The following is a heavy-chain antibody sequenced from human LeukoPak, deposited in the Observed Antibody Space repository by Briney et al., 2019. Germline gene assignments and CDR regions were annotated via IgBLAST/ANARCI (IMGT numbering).Heavy chain of an antibody. J-gene: IGHJ4*02. CDR3: ARHGHYDFWSGYSLDY. Sequence: GGSLRLSCAASGFTFSSYAMHWVRQAPGKGLEHVSAISSNGGSTYYANSVKGRFTISRDNSKNTLYLQMGSLRAEDMAVYYCARHGHYDFWSGYSLDYWGQGTLVTVSS. CDR2: ISSNGGST. CDR1: GFTFSSYA. V-gene: IGHV3-64*01. D-gene: IGHD3-3*01.